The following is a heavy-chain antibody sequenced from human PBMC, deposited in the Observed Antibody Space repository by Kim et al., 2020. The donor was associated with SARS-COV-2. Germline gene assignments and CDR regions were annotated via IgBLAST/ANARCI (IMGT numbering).Heavy chain of an antibody. V-gene: IGHV4-39*01. D-gene: IGHD6-13*01. J-gene: IGHJ4*02. CDR3: VRVRGSWYHYYCDY. CDR2: VYSSGST. CDR1: GDSFTSNDYY. Sequence: SETLSLTCSVSGDSFTSNDYYWGWIRQSPGKGLEWIGSVYSSGSTYYNPSLKSPGTMSIDPSKKQFSLTLTSVTAADTAVYYCVRVRGSWYHYYCDYWGQGTRVTVSS.